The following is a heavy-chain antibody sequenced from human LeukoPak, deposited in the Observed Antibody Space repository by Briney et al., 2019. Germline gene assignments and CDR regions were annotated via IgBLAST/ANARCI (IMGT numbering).Heavy chain of an antibody. J-gene: IGHJ6*03. CDR3: AKEIDHPGIAAAGTEGVQDWSDYYYMDV. D-gene: IGHD6-13*01. V-gene: IGHV3-23*01. Sequence: GGFLRLSCAASAFKFTNYVMSWVRQAPGKGLEWVSAISGSGSSTYYADFVKGRFTISRDNSQNTLYLQMNSLRAEDTAVYYCAKEIDHPGIAAAGTEGVQDWSDYYYMDVWGKGTTVTVSS. CDR2: ISGSGSST. CDR1: AFKFTNYV.